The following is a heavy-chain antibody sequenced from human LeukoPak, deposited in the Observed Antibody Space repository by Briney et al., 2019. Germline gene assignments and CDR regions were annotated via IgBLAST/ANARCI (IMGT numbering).Heavy chain of an antibody. D-gene: IGHD6-19*01. CDR3: ARDLTAGAVAGNPAGY. V-gene: IGHV3-11*06. Sequence: GGSLRLSCAASGFSLSDYYMSWIRQVPGKGLEWVSYISSTSTYTSHADSVKGRFTISRDNAKNSLYLQMNSLRAEDTALYYCARDLTAGAVAGNPAGYWGQGTLVTVSS. J-gene: IGHJ4*02. CDR1: GFSLSDYY. CDR2: ISSTSTYT.